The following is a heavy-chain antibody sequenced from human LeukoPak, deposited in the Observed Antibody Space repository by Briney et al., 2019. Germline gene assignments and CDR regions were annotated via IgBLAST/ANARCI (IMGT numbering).Heavy chain of an antibody. CDR1: GGSISSYY. CDR3: ARANDILTAPFDY. J-gene: IGHJ4*02. D-gene: IGHD3-9*01. CDR2: IYYSVST. V-gene: IGHV4-59*01. Sequence: SETLSLTCTVSGGSISSYYWSWIRQPPGKGLEWIGYIYYSVSTNYNPSLKSRVTISVDTSKNQFSLKLSSVTAADTAVYYCARANDILTAPFDYWGQGTLVTVSS.